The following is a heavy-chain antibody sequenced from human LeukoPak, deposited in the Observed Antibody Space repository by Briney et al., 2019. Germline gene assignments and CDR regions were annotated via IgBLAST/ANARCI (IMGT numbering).Heavy chain of an antibody. CDR3: ARSSYSSSSSV. V-gene: IGHV3-7*03. CDR2: INSDGSEG. CDR1: GFTFSGFW. J-gene: IGHJ3*01. Sequence: GGSLRLSCAVSGFTFSGFWMSWSRQAPGKGLEWVASINSDGSEGYCADVVKGRFTISRDNAKNSLYLQINSLRAEDTAVYYCARSSYSSSSSVWGQGTMVTVSS. D-gene: IGHD6-6*01.